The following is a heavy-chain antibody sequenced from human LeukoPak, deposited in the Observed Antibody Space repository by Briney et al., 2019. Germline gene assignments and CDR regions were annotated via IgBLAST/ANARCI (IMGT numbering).Heavy chain of an antibody. CDR1: GYSFTSYW. V-gene: IGHV5-10-1*01. J-gene: IGHJ4*02. CDR3: ARHDYDSSAYYYGSPIDY. CDR2: IDPSDSYP. D-gene: IGHD3-22*01. Sequence: GESLKISCKGSGYSFTSYWISWVRQIPGKGLEWMGRIDPSDSYPCYSPSFQGHVSLSADKPIRTAYLQWSTLRASDAPIYYCARHDYDSSAYYYGSPIDYWGEGTLVTVSS.